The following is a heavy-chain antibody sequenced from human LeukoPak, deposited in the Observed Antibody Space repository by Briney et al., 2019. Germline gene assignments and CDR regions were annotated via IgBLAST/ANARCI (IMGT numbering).Heavy chain of an antibody. Sequence: GGSLRLSCAASGFTFSSYSMNWVRQAPGKGLEWVSSISSSSSYIYYADSVKGRFTISRDNAKNSLYLQMNSLRAEDTAVYYCARDRVPSRSPPPLGHWGQGTLVTVSS. CDR3: ARDRVPSRSPPPLGH. CDR1: GFTFSSYS. CDR2: ISSSSSYI. V-gene: IGHV3-21*01. J-gene: IGHJ1*01. D-gene: IGHD1-14*01.